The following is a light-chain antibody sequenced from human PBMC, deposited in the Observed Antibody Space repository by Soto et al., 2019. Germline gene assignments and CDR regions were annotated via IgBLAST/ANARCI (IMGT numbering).Light chain of an antibody. J-gene: IGKJ2*02. Sequence: EIVLTQSPGTLSLSPGDRATISCRASQSVSSNFLAWYQQKPGQAPKLLISGASSRATGIPDRFSGSGSGTDFTLTISRLEPEDFALYSCQQYGSSPGTFGQGTKLEIK. CDR2: GAS. V-gene: IGKV3-20*01. CDR3: QQYGSSPGT. CDR1: QSVSSNF.